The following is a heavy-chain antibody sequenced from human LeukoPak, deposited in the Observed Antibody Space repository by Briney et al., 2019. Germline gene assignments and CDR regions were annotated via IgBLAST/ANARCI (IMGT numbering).Heavy chain of an antibody. Sequence: GGSLRLSCAASGFTFSSYAMSWVRQAPGQGLEWVSAISGSGGSTYYADSVKGRFTISRDNSKNTLCLQMNSLRAEDTAVYYCANHAIAVAWSNYWGQGTLVTVSS. V-gene: IGHV3-23*01. J-gene: IGHJ4*02. CDR2: ISGSGGST. D-gene: IGHD6-19*01. CDR1: GFTFSSYA. CDR3: ANHAIAVAWSNY.